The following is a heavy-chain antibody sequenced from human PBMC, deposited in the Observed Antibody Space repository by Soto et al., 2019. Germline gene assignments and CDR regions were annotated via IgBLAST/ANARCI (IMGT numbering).Heavy chain of an antibody. D-gene: IGHD1-26*01. J-gene: IGHJ4*02. V-gene: IGHV3-23*01. CDR3: AKGPSYSGAYFPFGY. Sequence: EVQLLESGGTLVQPGGSLRLSCAASGFMFSSYGMSWVRQSPGKGLEWVSSISGSGGSTYYADSVKGRFTISRDNSKSTLYLQMGSLRAEDTAVYSCAKGPSYSGAYFPFGYWGQGTLVTVSS. CDR1: GFMFSSYG. CDR2: ISGSGGST.